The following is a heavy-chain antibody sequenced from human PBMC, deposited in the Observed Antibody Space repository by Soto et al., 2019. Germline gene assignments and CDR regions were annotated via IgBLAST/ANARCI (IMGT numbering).Heavy chain of an antibody. CDR2: ISGSGGSR. V-gene: IGHV3-23*01. CDR1: GFTFSSYA. D-gene: IGHD2-15*01. Sequence: GSLRLSCAASGFTFSSYAMSCVRQVPGKGLEWVSTISGSGGSRYYADSVEGRFTISRDNSKNTLYLQMNSLRAEDTAAYYCAKDIRQAGSCLDYWGQGTLVTVSS. J-gene: IGHJ4*02. CDR3: AKDIRQAGSCLDY.